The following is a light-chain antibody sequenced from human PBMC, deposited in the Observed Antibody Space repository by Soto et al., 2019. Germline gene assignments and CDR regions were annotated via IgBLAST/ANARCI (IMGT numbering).Light chain of an antibody. V-gene: IGKV1-39*01. CDR3: QQTYTPPCS. J-gene: IGKJ2*04. CDR1: QSISPY. CDR2: ASA. Sequence: DIQMTQSPSSLSSSVGDRVTITCRASQSISPYLNWYQHKPGRAPQLLLFASATLHSGVPSRFRGSGSGTDFTLTSSALQPEDFATYYCQQTYTPPCSFGHGTKLETK.